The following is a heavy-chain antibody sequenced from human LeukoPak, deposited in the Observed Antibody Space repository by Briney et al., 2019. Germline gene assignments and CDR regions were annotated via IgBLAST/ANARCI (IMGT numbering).Heavy chain of an antibody. CDR2: INPNSGGT. D-gene: IGHD6-19*01. Sequence: GASVKVSCKASGYTFTGYYMHWVRQAPGQELEWMGWINPNSGGTNYAQKFQGWVTMTRDTSISTAYMELSRLRSDDTAVYYCAKAVSAYSSGSANTGFDYWGQGTLVTVSS. V-gene: IGHV1-2*04. CDR3: AKAVSAYSSGSANTGFDY. J-gene: IGHJ4*02. CDR1: GYTFTGYY.